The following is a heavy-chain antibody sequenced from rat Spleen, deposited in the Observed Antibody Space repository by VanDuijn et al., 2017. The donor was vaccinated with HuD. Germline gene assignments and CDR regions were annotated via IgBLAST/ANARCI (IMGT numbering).Heavy chain of an antibody. CDR3: AKAHYNNYFDY. CDR2: ISPSGGNT. Sequence: EVQLVESGGGLVQPGRSLKLSCAASGFTFSKFDMAWVRQAPTKGLEWVASISPSGGNTYYRDSMKGRFTVSRDDVKNTLYLQMDSLRSEDTATYYCAKAHYNNYFDYWGQGVMVTVSS. J-gene: IGHJ2*01. CDR1: GFTFSKFD. V-gene: IGHV5S13*01. D-gene: IGHD1-10*01.